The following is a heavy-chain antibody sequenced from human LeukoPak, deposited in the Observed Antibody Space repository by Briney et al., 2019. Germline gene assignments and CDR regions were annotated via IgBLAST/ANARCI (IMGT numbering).Heavy chain of an antibody. D-gene: IGHD3-16*02. J-gene: IGHJ5*02. CDR1: GGSISSSSYY. CDR2: IYYSGGT. V-gene: IGHV4-39*02. Sequence: SETLSLTCTVSGGSISSSSYYWGWIRQPPGKGLEWIGSIYYSGGTYYNPSLKSRVTISVDTSKNQFSLQLNSVTPEDTAVYYCAREGNYVWGSYRPSNWFDPWGQGTLVTVSS. CDR3: AREGNYVWGSYRPSNWFDP.